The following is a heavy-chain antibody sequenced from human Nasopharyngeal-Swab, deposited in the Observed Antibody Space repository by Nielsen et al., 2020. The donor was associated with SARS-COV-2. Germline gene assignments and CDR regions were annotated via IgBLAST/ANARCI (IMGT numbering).Heavy chain of an antibody. Sequence: SLKISCAASGFTFDEYAMHWVRQAPGKGLEWVSGISWNSGSIGYADSVKGRFTISRDNAKNSLYLQMNSLRAEDTALYYCAKDMSKFYYYGMDVWGQGTTVTVSS. J-gene: IGHJ6*02. D-gene: IGHD5/OR15-5a*01. CDR1: GFTFDEYA. CDR3: AKDMSKFYYYGMDV. CDR2: ISWNSGSI. V-gene: IGHV3-9*01.